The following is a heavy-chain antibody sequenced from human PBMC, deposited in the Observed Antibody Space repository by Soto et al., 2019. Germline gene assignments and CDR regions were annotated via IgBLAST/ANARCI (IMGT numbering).Heavy chain of an antibody. D-gene: IGHD4-17*01. V-gene: IGHV3-15*01. Sequence: GGSLRLSCAASGFTFSNAWMSWVRQAPGKGLEWVGRIKSKTDGGTTDYAAPVKGRFTISRDDSKNTLYLQMNSLKTEDTAVYYCTTDSPYGDYYFDYWGQGTLVTVSS. CDR2: IKSKTDGGTT. CDR1: GFTFSNAW. J-gene: IGHJ4*02. CDR3: TTDSPYGDYYFDY.